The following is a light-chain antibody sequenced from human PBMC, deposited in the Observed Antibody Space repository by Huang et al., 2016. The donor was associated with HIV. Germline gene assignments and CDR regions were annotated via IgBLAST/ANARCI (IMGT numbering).Light chain of an antibody. V-gene: IGKV3-20*01. CDR3: QQYGDSPPWT. CDR2: GAS. J-gene: IGKJ1*01. CDR1: QNISSTS. Sequence: EIVLTQSPSTLSLSPGERATLYCRASQNISSTSLSWYQQKPGQAPRLLMYGASSRATGTPDRFSGGGSGPDFTLTISRLEPEDFAVYYCQQYGDSPPWTFGQGTKVEI.